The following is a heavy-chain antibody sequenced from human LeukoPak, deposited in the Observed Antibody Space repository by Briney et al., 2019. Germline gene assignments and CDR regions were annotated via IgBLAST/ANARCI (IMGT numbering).Heavy chain of an antibody. J-gene: IGHJ6*02. Sequence: PGGSLRLSCAASGFTFSSYAMSWVRQAPGKGLEWVSAISGSDGSTYYAGSVKGRFTISRDNSKNTLYLQMNSLRAEDTAVYYCAKGTGNYCYYGMDVWGQGTTVTVSS. CDR1: GFTFSSYA. V-gene: IGHV3-23*01. CDR3: AKGTGNYCYYGMDV. D-gene: IGHD1-14*01. CDR2: ISGSDGST.